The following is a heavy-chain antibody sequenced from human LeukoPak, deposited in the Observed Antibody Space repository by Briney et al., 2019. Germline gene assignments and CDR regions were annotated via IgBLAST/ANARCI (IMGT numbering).Heavy chain of an antibody. J-gene: IGHJ4*02. CDR1: GGSISSSSYY. CDR2: IYYSGST. D-gene: IGHD6-13*01. V-gene: IGHV4-39*07. Sequence: SETLSLTCTGSGGSISSSSYYWGWIRQPPGKGLEWIGSIYYSGSTYYNPSLKSRVTISVDTSKNQFSLKLSSVTAADTAVYYCARVGSIAAAYVDYWGQGTLVTVSS. CDR3: ARVGSIAAAYVDY.